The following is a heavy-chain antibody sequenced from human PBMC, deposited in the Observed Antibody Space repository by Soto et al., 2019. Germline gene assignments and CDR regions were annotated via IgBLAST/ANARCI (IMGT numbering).Heavy chain of an antibody. V-gene: IGHV3-7*01. Sequence: EVQLVQSGGDLVQPGGSLRLSCVASGFTFSTYWMTWVRQAPGMGLEWVAGINADASEEVYVDSVKGRFSISRDNAKNSLELQRTSLRAEDTDVYYCATAISSPFSNFDSWGQGSLGTVSS. D-gene: IGHD2-2*01. CDR1: GFTFSTYW. CDR2: INADASEE. J-gene: IGHJ4*02. CDR3: ATAISSPFSNFDS.